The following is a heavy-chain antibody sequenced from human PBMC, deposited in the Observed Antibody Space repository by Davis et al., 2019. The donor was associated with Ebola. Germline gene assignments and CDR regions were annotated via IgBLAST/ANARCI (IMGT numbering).Heavy chain of an antibody. V-gene: IGHV3-23*01. CDR2: ISGSGGCT. D-gene: IGHD3-3*01. CDR3: AKSGLSFGVVKYHYGMDV. J-gene: IGHJ6*04. CDR1: VITFSSYA. Sequence: GESLKISCTDSVITFSSYAMTWVRQAPGKGLEWVSAISGSGGCTYYADSVKGRLTISRDNSKKTLYLQMNSLRAEDTAVYYCAKSGLSFGVVKYHYGMDVWGKGTTVTVSS.